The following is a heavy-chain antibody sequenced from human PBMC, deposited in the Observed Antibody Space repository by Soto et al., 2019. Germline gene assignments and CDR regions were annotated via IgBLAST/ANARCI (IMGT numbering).Heavy chain of an antibody. V-gene: IGHV4-31*03. CDR1: GGSISSGGYY. Sequence: SETLSLTCTVSGGSISSGGYYWSWIRQHPGKGLEWIGYIYYSGSTYYKPSLKSRVTISVDTSKNQFSLKLSSVTAADTAVYYCARGITIFGVVIETNYNWFDPWGQGTLVTVSS. CDR2: IYYSGST. D-gene: IGHD3-3*01. J-gene: IGHJ5*02. CDR3: ARGITIFGVVIETNYNWFDP.